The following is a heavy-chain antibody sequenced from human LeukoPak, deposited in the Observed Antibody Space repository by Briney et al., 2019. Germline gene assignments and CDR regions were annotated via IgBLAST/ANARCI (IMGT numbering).Heavy chain of an antibody. V-gene: IGHV3-66*01. J-gene: IGHJ4*02. CDR2: IYSGGST. D-gene: IGHD3-22*01. Sequence: GGSLRLSCAASGFTFKNAWMSWVRQAPGKGLEWVSVIYSGGSTYYADSVKGRFTISRDNSKNTLYLQMNSLRAEDAAVYYCARTVDSSGYYSPSYFDYWGQGTLVTVSS. CDR1: GFTFKNAW. CDR3: ARTVDSSGYYSPSYFDY.